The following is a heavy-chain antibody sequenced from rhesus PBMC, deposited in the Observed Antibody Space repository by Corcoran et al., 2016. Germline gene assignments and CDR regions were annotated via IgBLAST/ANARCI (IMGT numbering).Heavy chain of an antibody. CDR2: IYGSGSST. V-gene: IGHV4-169*02. D-gene: IGHD1-26*01. CDR1: GGSISSSY. CDR3: ASGETGNGAFDF. J-gene: IGHJ3*01. Sequence: QLQLQESGPGLVKPSETLSVTCAVSGGSISSSYWSWIRQAPGKGLEWIGYIYGSGSSTNYNPSLKSRVTLSVDTSKNQLSLKLSSVTAADTAVYYCASGETGNGAFDFWGQGLRVTVSS.